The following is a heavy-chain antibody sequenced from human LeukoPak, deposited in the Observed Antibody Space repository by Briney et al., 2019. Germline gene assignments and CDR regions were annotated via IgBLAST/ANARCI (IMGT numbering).Heavy chain of an antibody. J-gene: IGHJ4*02. Sequence: GGSLRLSCAASGFTFSSYAMSWVRQAPGKGLEWVSAISGSGGSTYYADSVKGRFTISRDNAKNSLYLQMNSLRAEDTAVYYCARATGGYSYGYDYWGQGTLVTVSS. CDR1: GFTFSSYA. CDR3: ARATGGYSYGYDY. V-gene: IGHV3-23*01. D-gene: IGHD5-18*01. CDR2: ISGSGGST.